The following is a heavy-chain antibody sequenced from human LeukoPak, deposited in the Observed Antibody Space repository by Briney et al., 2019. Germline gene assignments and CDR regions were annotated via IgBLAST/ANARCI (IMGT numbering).Heavy chain of an antibody. CDR3: ARGIYYYGSGSRLPYYYYMDV. J-gene: IGHJ6*03. Sequence: SVKVSCKASGGTFSSYAISWVRQAPGQGLEWMGGIIPIFGTANYAQKFQGRVTITADESTSTAYMELSSLRSEDTAVYYCARGIYYYGSGSRLPYYYYMDVWGKGTTVTISS. CDR1: GGTFSSYA. V-gene: IGHV1-69*13. CDR2: IIPIFGTA. D-gene: IGHD3-10*01.